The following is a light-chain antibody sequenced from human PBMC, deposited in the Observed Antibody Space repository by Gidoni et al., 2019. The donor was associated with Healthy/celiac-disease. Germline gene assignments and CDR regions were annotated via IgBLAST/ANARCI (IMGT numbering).Light chain of an antibody. CDR3: KQYNSY. CDR1: QSISSW. J-gene: IGKJ3*01. V-gene: IGKV1-5*03. Sequence: DLQMTQSPSTLSASVGDRVTITCRASQSISSWLAWYQQKPGKAPKLLIYKASSLESGVPSRFSGSGSGTEFTLTISSLQPDDFATYYCKQYNSYFGPGTKVDIK. CDR2: KAS.